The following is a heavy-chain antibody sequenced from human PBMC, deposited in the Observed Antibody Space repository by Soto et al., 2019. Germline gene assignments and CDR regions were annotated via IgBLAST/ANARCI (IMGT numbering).Heavy chain of an antibody. CDR1: GFTFSSYS. V-gene: IGHV3-21*01. J-gene: IGHJ6*02. Sequence: GSLRLSCAASGFTFSSYSMNWVRQAPGKGLEWVSSISSSSSYIYYADSVKGRFTISRDNAKNSLYLQMNSLRAEDTAVYYCARGLGVGAYYYYGMDVWGQGTTVTVSS. CDR2: ISSSSSYI. CDR3: ARGLGVGAYYYYGMDV. D-gene: IGHD1-26*01.